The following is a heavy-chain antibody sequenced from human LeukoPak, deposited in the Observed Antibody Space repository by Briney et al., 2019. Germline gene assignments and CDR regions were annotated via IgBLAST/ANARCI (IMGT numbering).Heavy chain of an antibody. J-gene: IGHJ5*02. CDR2: IYTSGST. D-gene: IGHD2-15*01. CDR1: GGSISSGSYY. V-gene: IGHV4-61*02. Sequence: SQTLSLTCTVSGGSISSGSYYWSWIRQPAGKGLEWIGRIYTSGSTNYNPSLESRVTISVDTSKNQFSLKLSSVTAADTAVYYCARGLRSATVYNWFDPWGQGTLVTVSS. CDR3: ARGLRSATVYNWFDP.